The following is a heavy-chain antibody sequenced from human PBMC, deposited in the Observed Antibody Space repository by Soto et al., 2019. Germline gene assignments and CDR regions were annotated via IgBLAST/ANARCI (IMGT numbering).Heavy chain of an antibody. J-gene: IGHJ5*02. CDR1: GGSISSSNW. CDR3: ARRERYYYGSGSYHNWFDP. Sequence: SSETLSLTCAVSGGSISSSNWWSWVRQPPGKGLEWIGEIYHSGSTNYNPSLKSRVTISVDKSKNQFSLKLSSVTAADTAVYYCARRERYYYGSGSYHNWFDPWGQGTLVTVSS. V-gene: IGHV4-4*02. CDR2: IYHSGST. D-gene: IGHD3-10*01.